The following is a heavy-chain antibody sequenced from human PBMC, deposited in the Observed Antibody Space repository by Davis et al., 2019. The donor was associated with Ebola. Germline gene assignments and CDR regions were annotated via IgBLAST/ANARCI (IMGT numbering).Heavy chain of an antibody. V-gene: IGHV3-23*01. Sequence: GGSLRLSCAASGFTFSSYAMSWVRQAPGKGLEWVSGISGGGGGPTFYAESVKGRFTISRDNSKNTLYLQMNSLRVEDTAVYYCAREADYSSSVMDVWGKGTTVTVSS. CDR2: ISGGGGGPT. D-gene: IGHD6-6*01. J-gene: IGHJ6*04. CDR3: AREADYSSSVMDV. CDR1: GFTFSSYA.